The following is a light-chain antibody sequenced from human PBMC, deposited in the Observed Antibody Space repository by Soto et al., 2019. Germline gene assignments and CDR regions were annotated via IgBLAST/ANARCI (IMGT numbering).Light chain of an antibody. CDR3: QQYGDSSWT. Sequence: EIVMTQSPATLSVSPGERATLSCRASQSVSSNLAWYQQKPGQAPRLLIYGASTRATGIPARFSGSGSGTDFTLTISSLQPEDFAVYYCQQYGDSSWTFGQGTKVDI. V-gene: IGKV3D-15*01. CDR1: QSVSSN. CDR2: GAS. J-gene: IGKJ1*01.